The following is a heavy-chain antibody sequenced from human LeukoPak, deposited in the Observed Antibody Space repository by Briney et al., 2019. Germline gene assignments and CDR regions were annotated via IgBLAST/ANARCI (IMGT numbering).Heavy chain of an antibody. V-gene: IGHV4-59*01. CDR3: ARGRRTGEVDY. CDR2: IFYSGTT. D-gene: IGHD7-27*01. CDR1: GGSIRSYY. J-gene: IGHJ4*02. Sequence: SETLSLTCTVTGGSIRSYYWNWIRQSPGKGLEWIAYIFYSGTTNYNPSLKSRVTISLETSKNQFSLNLSSVTAADTAVYYCARGRRTGEVDYWGQGTLVTVSS.